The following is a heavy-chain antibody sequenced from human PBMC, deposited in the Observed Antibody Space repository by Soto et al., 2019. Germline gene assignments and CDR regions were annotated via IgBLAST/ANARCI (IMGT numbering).Heavy chain of an antibody. D-gene: IGHD1-26*01. Sequence: PSETLSLTCAVYGGSFSGYYWSWIRQPPGKGLEWIGEINHSGSTNYNPSLKSRVTISVDTSKNQLSLKLSSVTAADTAVYYCARLPYSGSYFDYWGQGTLVTVPQ. J-gene: IGHJ4*02. CDR3: ARLPYSGSYFDY. CDR2: INHSGST. CDR1: GGSFSGYY. V-gene: IGHV4-34*01.